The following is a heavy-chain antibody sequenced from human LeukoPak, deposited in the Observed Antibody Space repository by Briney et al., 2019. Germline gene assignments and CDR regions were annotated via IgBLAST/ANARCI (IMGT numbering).Heavy chain of an antibody. Sequence: GGSLRLSCAASGFTFSSYGMHWVRQAPGKGLEWVAVISYDGSNKYYADSVKGRFTISRDNSKNTLYLQMNSLRAEDTAVYYCASDWFQTFDYWGQGTLVTVSS. D-gene: IGHD3-10*01. CDR3: ASDWFQTFDY. J-gene: IGHJ4*02. V-gene: IGHV3-30*03. CDR2: ISYDGSNK. CDR1: GFTFSSYG.